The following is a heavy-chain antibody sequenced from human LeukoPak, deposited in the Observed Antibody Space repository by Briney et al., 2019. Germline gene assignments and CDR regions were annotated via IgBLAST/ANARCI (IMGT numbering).Heavy chain of an antibody. CDR2: IYYSGST. CDR3: ASRSGWYYPDY. Sequence: PSETLSLTCTVSGVSISSSSYYWGWIRQPPGKGLEWIGSIYYSGSTYYNPSLKSRVTISVDTSKNQFSLKLNSVTAADTAVYYCASRSGWYYPDYWGQGTLVTVSS. D-gene: IGHD6-19*01. V-gene: IGHV4-39*01. CDR1: GVSISSSSYY. J-gene: IGHJ4*02.